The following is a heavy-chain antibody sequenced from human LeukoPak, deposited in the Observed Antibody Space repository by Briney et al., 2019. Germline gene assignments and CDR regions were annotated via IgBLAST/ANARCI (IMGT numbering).Heavy chain of an antibody. CDR2: IIPILGIA. V-gene: IGHV1-69*04. D-gene: IGHD4-11*01. CDR1: GYTFTGYY. CDR3: ARDPGGDYSYYYYGMDV. Sequence: SVKVSCKTSGYTFTGYYMHWVRQAPGHGLEWMGRIIPILGIANYAQKFQGRVTITADKSTSTAYMELSSLRSEDTAVYYCARDPGGDYSYYYYGMDVWGQGTTVTVSS. J-gene: IGHJ6*02.